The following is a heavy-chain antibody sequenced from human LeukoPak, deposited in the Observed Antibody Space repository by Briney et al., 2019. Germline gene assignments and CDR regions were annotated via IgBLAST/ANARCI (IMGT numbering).Heavy chain of an antibody. Sequence: PGGSLRLSCAASGFTFDSYAMYWVRQTPGKGLEYLSAISNNGGSTYYATSVKDRFTISRDNSKNTVYLQMGSLSAADMGVYYCARGRVLLNYFDYWGQGTLVTVSS. V-gene: IGHV3-64*01. CDR3: ARGRVLLNYFDY. CDR2: ISNNGGST. CDR1: GFTFDSYA. J-gene: IGHJ4*02.